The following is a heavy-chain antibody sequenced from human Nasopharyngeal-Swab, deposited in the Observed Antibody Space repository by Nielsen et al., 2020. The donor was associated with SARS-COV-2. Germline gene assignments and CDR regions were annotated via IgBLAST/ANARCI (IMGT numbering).Heavy chain of an antibody. V-gene: IGHV3-7*01. CDR2: IKQSGSGQ. Sequence: GESLKISCAASGFTFSSYWMSWVRQAPGKGLEWVAHIKQSGSGQYYADSVKGRFTISRDNSKNTLYLQMNSLRAEDTAVYYCARALGGSYYYGMDVWGQGTTVTVSS. J-gene: IGHJ6*02. CDR3: ARALGGSYYYGMDV. CDR1: GFTFSSYW. D-gene: IGHD1-26*01.